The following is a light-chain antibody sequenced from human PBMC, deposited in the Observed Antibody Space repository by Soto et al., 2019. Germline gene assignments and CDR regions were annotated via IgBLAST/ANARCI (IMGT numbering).Light chain of an antibody. CDR1: QSVSSY. CDR2: AVS. V-gene: IGKV1-39*01. J-gene: IGKJ1*01. Sequence: DIQMTQSPSSLSASVGDRVTITCRASQSVSSYLNWYQQKPGKAPKLLMYAVSTLQSGFPPRFSGSGSATDFTLTISSLQPEDFATYACQQTYSTPWTFGQGTKVEIK. CDR3: QQTYSTPWT.